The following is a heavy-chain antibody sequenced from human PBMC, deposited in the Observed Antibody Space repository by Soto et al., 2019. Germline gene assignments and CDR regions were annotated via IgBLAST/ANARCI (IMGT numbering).Heavy chain of an antibody. J-gene: IGHJ4*02. Sequence: EVQLVESGGGLVQPGGSLRLSCAASGFTFSTYSMNWVRQAPGKGLEWLSYISSRSTIYYADSVKGRFTISRDNAKNSLYLQVNSLRDEDTAVYYCARATDRWGQGTLVTVSS. D-gene: IGHD2-21*02. CDR3: ARATDR. CDR2: ISSRSTI. CDR1: GFTFSTYS. V-gene: IGHV3-48*02.